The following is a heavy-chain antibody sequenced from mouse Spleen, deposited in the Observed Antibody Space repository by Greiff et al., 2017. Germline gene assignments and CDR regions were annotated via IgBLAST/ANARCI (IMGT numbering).Heavy chain of an antibody. CDR1: GYAFSSSW. J-gene: IGHJ4*01. D-gene: IGHD3-1*01. Sequence: VQLQQSGPELVKPGASVKISCKASGYAFSSSWMNWVKQRPGKGLEWIGRIYPGDGDTNYNGKFKGKATLTADKSSSTAYMQLSSLTSEDSAVYFCARSGLGLRGAMDYWGQGTSVTVSS. V-gene: IGHV1-82*01. CDR2: IYPGDGDT. CDR3: ARSGLGLRGAMDY.